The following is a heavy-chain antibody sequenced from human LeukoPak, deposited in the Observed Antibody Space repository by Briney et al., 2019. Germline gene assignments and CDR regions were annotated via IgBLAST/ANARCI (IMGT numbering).Heavy chain of an antibody. CDR1: GGFISSYY. D-gene: IGHD6-19*01. CDR2: IYYSGST. Sequence: SETLSLTCTVSGGFISSYYWSWIRQPPGKGLEWIGYIYYSGSTNYNPSLKSRVTISVDTSKNQFPLKLSSVTAADTAVYYCARHLYSSGWSVATWGQGTLVTVSS. CDR3: ARHLYSSGWSVAT. J-gene: IGHJ5*02. V-gene: IGHV4-59*08.